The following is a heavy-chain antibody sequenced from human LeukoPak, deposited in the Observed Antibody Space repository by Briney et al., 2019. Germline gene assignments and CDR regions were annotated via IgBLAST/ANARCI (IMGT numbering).Heavy chain of an antibody. J-gene: IGHJ4*02. Sequence: GGSLRLSCAASGFTFDDYTMHWVRQAPGKGLEWVSLISWDGGSTYYADSVKGRFTISRDNSKNSLYLQMNSLRTEDTALYYCAKIFLSRYCSSTSCYADDDYWGQGTLVTVSS. CDR2: ISWDGGST. CDR1: GFTFDDYT. CDR3: AKIFLSRYCSSTSCYADDDY. D-gene: IGHD2-2*01. V-gene: IGHV3-43*01.